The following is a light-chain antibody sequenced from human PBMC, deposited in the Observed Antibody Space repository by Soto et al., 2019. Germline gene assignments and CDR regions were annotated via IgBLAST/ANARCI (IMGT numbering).Light chain of an antibody. CDR2: EVN. V-gene: IGLV2-14*01. CDR3: SSYTTSGTYVL. Sequence: QSALTQPASLSGSPGQSITISCTGTSSDIGAYDYVSWFQQHPGKAPKLMISEVNNRPSGVSHRFSGSKSGNTASLTISGLQPADEADYYCSSYTTSGTYVLFGGGTQLTVL. J-gene: IGLJ3*02. CDR1: SSDIGAYDY.